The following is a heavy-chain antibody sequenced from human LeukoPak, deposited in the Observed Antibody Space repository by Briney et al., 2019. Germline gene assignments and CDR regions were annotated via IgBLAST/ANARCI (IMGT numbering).Heavy chain of an antibody. J-gene: IGHJ4*02. CDR1: GGSISSSSYY. D-gene: IGHD5-24*01. CDR3: ASLGYNYYFDY. Sequence: SETLSLTCSVSGGSISSSSYYWGWIRQPPGKGLDWIGSIYYSGSTYYNPSLKSRVTISVDTSKNQFSVRLTSVTAADTAVYYCASLGYNYYFDYWGQGTLVTVSS. V-gene: IGHV4-39*01. CDR2: IYYSGST.